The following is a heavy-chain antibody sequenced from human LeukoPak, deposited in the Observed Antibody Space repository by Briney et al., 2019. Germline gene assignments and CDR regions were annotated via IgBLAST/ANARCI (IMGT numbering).Heavy chain of an antibody. D-gene: IGHD1-26*01. CDR1: GYTFTSYY. V-gene: IGHV1-46*01. J-gene: IGHJ4*02. CDR2: INPSGGST. Sequence: ASVKVSCKASGYTFTSYYMHWVRQAPGQGLEWMGIINPSGGSTSYAQKFQGRVTMTRETSTSTVYMELSSPRSEDTAVYYCAREGRGMGACNYWGQGTLVTVSS. CDR3: AREGRGMGACNY.